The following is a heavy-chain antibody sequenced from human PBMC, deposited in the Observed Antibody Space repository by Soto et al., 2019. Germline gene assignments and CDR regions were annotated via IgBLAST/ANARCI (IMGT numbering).Heavy chain of an antibody. CDR1: GGSISSGSYS. V-gene: IGHV4-30-2*01. Sequence: QLQLQESGSGLVKPSQTLSLTCAVSGGSISSGSYSWSWIRQPPGKGLEWIGYIYHTGSTDYNPSLKSRVTISVDGSKNQFSLKLSSVTAADTAVYYCASGYCSGGACYSWFAPWGQGTLVIVSA. J-gene: IGHJ5*02. CDR3: ASGYCSGGACYSWFAP. D-gene: IGHD2-21*02. CDR2: IYHTGST.